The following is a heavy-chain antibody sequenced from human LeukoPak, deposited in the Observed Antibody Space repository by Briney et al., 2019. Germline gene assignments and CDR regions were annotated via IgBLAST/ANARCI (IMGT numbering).Heavy chain of an antibody. V-gene: IGHV1-18*01. D-gene: IGHD5-12*01. CDR3: ARVGYDRDFDS. J-gene: IGHJ4*02. Sequence: ASVKVSCKASGYTFTSYAMHWVRQAPGQGLEWMGWISPYNGNTNYAQKLQGRVTMTTDTSTSTAYMELRSLRSDDTAVYYCARVGYDRDFDSWGQGTRVTVSS. CDR1: GYTFTSYA. CDR2: ISPYNGNT.